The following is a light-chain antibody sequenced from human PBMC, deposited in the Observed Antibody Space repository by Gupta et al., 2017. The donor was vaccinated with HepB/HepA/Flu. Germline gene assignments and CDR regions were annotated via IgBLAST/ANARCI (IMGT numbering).Light chain of an antibody. CDR2: AAS. CDR3: QQSYRSPRT. CDR1: QTISTY. V-gene: IGKV1-39*01. J-gene: IGKJ1*01. Sequence: DIQMTQSPSSLSASVGDRLTITCRASQTISTYLNWYQQRPGKAPKLLIYAASTLESGVPSRFSGSGSGTDFTLTISSLQPEDFATYYCQQSYRSPRTFGQGTKMEIK.